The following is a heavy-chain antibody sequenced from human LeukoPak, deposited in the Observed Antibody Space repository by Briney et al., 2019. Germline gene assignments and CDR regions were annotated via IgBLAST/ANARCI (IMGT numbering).Heavy chain of an antibody. CDR2: INHSGST. D-gene: IGHD5-24*01. Sequence: SETLSLTCALYGGSLSGYYWTWIRQPPGRGLEWIGEINHSGSTNYNPSLKSRVTISVDTSKSQFSLKLNPVTAADTAMYYCARGRDPYWGQGTLVTVSS. V-gene: IGHV4-34*01. CDR3: ARGRDPY. CDR1: GGSLSGYY. J-gene: IGHJ4*02.